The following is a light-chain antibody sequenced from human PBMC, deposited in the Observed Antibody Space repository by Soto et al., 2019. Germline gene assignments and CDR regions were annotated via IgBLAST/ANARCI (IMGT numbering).Light chain of an antibody. J-gene: IGLJ3*02. Sequence: QSVLTQPPSVSGAPGQTITISCTGSSSNIGADFGVHWYQQLPGAAPKLVIFVNTNRPSGVPDRFSGSKSGTSASLAITGLQAGDEADYSCQSYHRSLGAWGFGTGTKLTAL. CDR2: VNT. CDR3: QSYHRSLGAWG. V-gene: IGLV1-40*01. CDR1: SSNIGADFG.